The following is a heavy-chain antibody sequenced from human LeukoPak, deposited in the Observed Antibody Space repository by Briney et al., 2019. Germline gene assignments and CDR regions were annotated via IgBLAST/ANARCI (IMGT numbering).Heavy chain of an antibody. CDR2: ISGRGGRT. V-gene: IGHV3-23*01. Sequence: GGSLRLLCAPSGFHFETYAIGWVRPAPGKGKGLEWFSPISGRGGRTYYADSVRGRFTISRDNSKNVLYLQMNSLRAEDTAVYYCARKGLPDYWGQGTMVTVSS. D-gene: IGHD2-21*02. CDR1: GFHFETYA. CDR3: ARKGLPDY. J-gene: IGHJ4*02.